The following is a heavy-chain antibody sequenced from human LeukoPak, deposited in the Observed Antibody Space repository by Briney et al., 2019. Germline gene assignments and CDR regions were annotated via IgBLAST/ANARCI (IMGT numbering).Heavy chain of an antibody. CDR1: GGSISSYY. Sequence: KPSETLSLTCTVSGGSISSYYWSWIRQPAGMGLEWIGRIYASGSTKYNPSLKSRVTMSVDTSKNQFSLKLSSVTAADTAVYYCARAISNDDNSGYYYWGQGTLVTVSS. J-gene: IGHJ4*02. CDR3: ARAISNDDNSGYYY. CDR2: IYASGST. D-gene: IGHD3-22*01. V-gene: IGHV4-4*07.